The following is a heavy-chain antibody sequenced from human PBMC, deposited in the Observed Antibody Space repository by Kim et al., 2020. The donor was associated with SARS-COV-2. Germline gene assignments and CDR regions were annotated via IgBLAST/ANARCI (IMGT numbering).Heavy chain of an antibody. CDR3: ARDVDFWSNGLDV. CDR2: INPNSGAT. D-gene: IGHD3-3*01. V-gene: IGHV1-2*02. J-gene: IGHJ6*02. CDR1: GYTFTGFY. Sequence: ASVKVSCKASGYTFTGFYLHWVRQAPGQGLEWMGWINPNSGATNYAQKFQGRVTMTRDTSISTAYMELKRMRSDDTAVYYCARDVDFWSNGLDVWGQGTTVTVSS.